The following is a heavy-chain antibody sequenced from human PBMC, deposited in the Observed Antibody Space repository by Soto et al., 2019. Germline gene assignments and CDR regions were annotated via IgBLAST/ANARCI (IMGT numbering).Heavy chain of an antibody. D-gene: IGHD6-6*01. V-gene: IGHV6-1*01. CDR3: ARDRLIAARRFDYYYYGMDV. CDR2: TYYRSKWYN. J-gene: IGHJ6*02. CDR1: GDSVSSNSAA. Sequence: PSRTLSLTCAISGDSVSSNSAAWNWIRQSPSRGLEWLGRTYYRSKWYNDYAVSVKSRITINPDTSKNQFSLQLNSVTPEDTAVYYCARDRLIAARRFDYYYYGMDVWGQGTTVTVSS.